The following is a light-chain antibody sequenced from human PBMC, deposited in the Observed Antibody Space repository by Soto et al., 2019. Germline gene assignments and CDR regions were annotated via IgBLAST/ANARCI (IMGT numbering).Light chain of an antibody. V-gene: IGKV2-30*01. Sequence: DVVMTQSPLSLPVTLGQPASISCRSSQSLAYSDGNTYLNWLQQRPGQSPRRLIYRVSNRDSGGADIFSGSGSGSDFALKISRVEAEDVGVYYCMQGTHWPPYSFGQGTKLEIK. J-gene: IGKJ2*01. CDR3: MQGTHWPPYS. CDR2: RVS. CDR1: QSLAYSDGNTY.